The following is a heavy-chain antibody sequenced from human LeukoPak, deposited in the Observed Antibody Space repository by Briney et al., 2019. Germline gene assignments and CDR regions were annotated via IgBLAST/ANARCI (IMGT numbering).Heavy chain of an antibody. CDR2: IYYSGST. Sequence: PSETLSLTCTVSGGSISSGDYYWSWIRQPPGKGLEWIGYIYYSGSTYYNPSLKSRVTISVDTSKNQFSLKLSSVTAADTAVYYRARGYSSSWDYYYSYYMDVWGKGTTVTVSS. CDR1: GGSISSGDYY. D-gene: IGHD6-13*01. CDR3: ARGYSSSWDYYYSYYMDV. V-gene: IGHV4-30-4*01. J-gene: IGHJ6*03.